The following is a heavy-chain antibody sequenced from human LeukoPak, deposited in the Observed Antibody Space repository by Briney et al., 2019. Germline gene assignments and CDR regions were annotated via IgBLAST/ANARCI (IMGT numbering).Heavy chain of an antibody. V-gene: IGHV3-30*02. CDR2: IWYDGSNT. CDR1: GFSFSSYG. CDR3: ATNTAPVGFYFGY. J-gene: IGHJ4*02. Sequence: PGGSLRLSCVASGFSFSSYGMHWVRQAPGKGLEWVGVIWYDGSNTYYADSVKGRFTISRDDSKNTVSLQMNSLRAEDTAVYYCATNTAPVGFYFGYWGQGTLVTVSS. D-gene: IGHD5-18*01.